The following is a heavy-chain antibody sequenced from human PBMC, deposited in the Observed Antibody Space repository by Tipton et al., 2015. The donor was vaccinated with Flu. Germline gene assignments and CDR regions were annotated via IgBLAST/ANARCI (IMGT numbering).Heavy chain of an antibody. Sequence: TLSLTCTVSDYSISSGYYWGWLRQPPGKGLEWIGSISHSGRTYYNPSLKSRVTISVDTAKNQFSQRLSSVTAADTAVYYCAKLVYFDSSGYYRYYFDYWGQGTLVTVST. D-gene: IGHD3-22*01. V-gene: IGHV4-38-2*02. J-gene: IGHJ4*02. CDR2: ISHSGRT. CDR1: DYSISSGYY. CDR3: AKLVYFDSSGYYRYYFDY.